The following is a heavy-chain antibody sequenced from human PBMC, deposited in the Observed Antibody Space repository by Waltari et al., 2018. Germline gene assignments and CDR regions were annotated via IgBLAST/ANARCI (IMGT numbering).Heavy chain of an antibody. D-gene: IGHD2-2*01. V-gene: IGHV3-21*01. CDR2: ISSSSSYI. Sequence: EVQLVESGGGLVKPGGSLRLSCAASGFTFSSYSMNCVRQAPGKGLEWVSSISSSSSYIYYADSVKGRFTISRDNAKNSLYLQMNSLRAEDTAVYYCARVRGYCSSTSCLYFDYWGQGTLVTVSS. CDR3: ARVRGYCSSTSCLYFDY. CDR1: GFTFSSYS. J-gene: IGHJ4*02.